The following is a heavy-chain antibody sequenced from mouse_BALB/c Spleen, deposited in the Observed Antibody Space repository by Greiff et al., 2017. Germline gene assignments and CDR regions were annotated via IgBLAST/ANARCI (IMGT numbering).Heavy chain of an antibody. CDR3: ARGYYGYAMDY. CDR1: GFNIKDTY. Sequence: DVKLQESGAELVKPGASVKLSCTASGFNIKDTYMHWVKQRPEQGLEWIGRIDPANGNTKYDPKFQGKATITADTSSNTAYLQLSSLTSEDTAVYYCARGYYGYAMDYWGQGTSVTVSS. CDR2: IDPANGNT. V-gene: IGHV14-3*02. D-gene: IGHD1-1*01. J-gene: IGHJ4*01.